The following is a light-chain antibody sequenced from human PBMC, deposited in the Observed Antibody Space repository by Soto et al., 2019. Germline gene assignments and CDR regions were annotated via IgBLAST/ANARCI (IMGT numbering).Light chain of an antibody. CDR2: DAS. V-gene: IGKV3-15*01. Sequence: EIVMTQSPATLSVSPGERATLSCRASQNVNSNLAWYQQKPGQAPRLLLYDASTRATAIPARVSGSGSGTDFKLTISSLQSEDFAVYYCQQYNNWPLTFGGGTKVEIK. J-gene: IGKJ4*01. CDR3: QQYNNWPLT. CDR1: QNVNSN.